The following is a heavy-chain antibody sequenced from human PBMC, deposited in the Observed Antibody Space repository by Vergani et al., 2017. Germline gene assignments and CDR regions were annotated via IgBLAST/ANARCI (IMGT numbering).Heavy chain of an antibody. CDR2: IWYDGSNK. Sequence: QVQLVESGGGVVQPGRSLRLSCAASGFTFSSYGMHWVRQAPGKGLEWVAVIWYDGSNKYYADSVKGRFTISRDNSKNTLYLQMNSLRAEDTAVYYCARGHSYGYDLSPFRFDPWGQGTLVTVSS. CDR1: GFTFSSYG. J-gene: IGHJ5*02. D-gene: IGHD5-18*01. V-gene: IGHV3-33*01. CDR3: ARGHSYGYDLSPFRFDP.